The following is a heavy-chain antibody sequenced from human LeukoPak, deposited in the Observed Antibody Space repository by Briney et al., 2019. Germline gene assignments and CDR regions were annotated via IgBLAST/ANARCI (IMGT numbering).Heavy chain of an antibody. J-gene: IGHJ4*02. D-gene: IGHD2-2*01. V-gene: IGHV3-23*01. CDR1: GFTFSSYA. Sequence: GGSLRLSCAASGFTFSSYAMSWVRLAPGKGLEWVSAISSTGDTTYYADSVKGRFTISRDNSKNTLYLQLNSLTAEDTAVYYCAKEGLYCSSTSCYVENWGQGTLVTVSS. CDR2: ISSTGDTT. CDR3: AKEGLYCSSTSCYVEN.